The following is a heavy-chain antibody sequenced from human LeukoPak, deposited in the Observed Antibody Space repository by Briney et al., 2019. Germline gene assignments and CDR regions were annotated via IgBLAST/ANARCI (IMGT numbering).Heavy chain of an antibody. D-gene: IGHD3-10*01. V-gene: IGHV4-61*02. CDR2: VYTSGST. Sequence: SETLSVTCTVSGGSSSIRSYYWSWIRQTPGKGLEWLGRVYTSGSTNYDPSLKSRVTISIDTSKNKYSLKLSSVTAADTAVYYCARDPGYYGSGSRGAFDIWGQGTMVTVSS. CDR1: GGSSSIRSYY. J-gene: IGHJ3*02. CDR3: ARDPGYYGSGSRGAFDI.